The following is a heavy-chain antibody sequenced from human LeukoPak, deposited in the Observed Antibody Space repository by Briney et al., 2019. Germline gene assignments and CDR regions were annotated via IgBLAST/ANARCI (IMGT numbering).Heavy chain of an antibody. CDR1: GGSFSGYY. CDR3: ARGLDSSGYYYVDY. D-gene: IGHD3-22*01. Sequence: SETLSLTCAVYGGSFSGYYWSWIRQPPGKGLEWIGEINHSGSTNYNPSLKSRVTISVDTSKNQFSLKLSSVTAADTAVYYCARGLDSSGYYYVDYWGQGTLVNVSS. V-gene: IGHV4-34*01. J-gene: IGHJ4*02. CDR2: INHSGST.